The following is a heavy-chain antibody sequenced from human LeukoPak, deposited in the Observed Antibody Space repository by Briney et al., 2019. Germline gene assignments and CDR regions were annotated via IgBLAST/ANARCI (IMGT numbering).Heavy chain of an antibody. J-gene: IGHJ5*02. Sequence: PGRSLRLSCAASGFTFSSYGMHWVRQAPGKGLEWVAVIWNDGSNNYCADSVKGRFTISRDNSKNTLYLQMNSLRVEDTAVYYCARGARSVPDFNWFDPWGQGTLVTVSS. CDR3: ARGARSVPDFNWFDP. V-gene: IGHV3-33*01. CDR1: GFTFSSYG. CDR2: IWNDGSNN.